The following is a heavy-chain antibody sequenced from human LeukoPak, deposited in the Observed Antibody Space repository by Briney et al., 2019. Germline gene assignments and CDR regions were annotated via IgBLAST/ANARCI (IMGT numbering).Heavy chain of an antibody. CDR3: AREALRVGNDY. Sequence: GGSLRLSCAASGFTFSSYSMNWVRQAPGKGLEWVSSISSSSSYIYYADSVKGRFTIPRDNAKNSLYLQMNSLRAEDTAVYYCAREALRVGNDYWGQGTLVTVSS. CDR2: ISSSSSYI. D-gene: IGHD2-2*01. V-gene: IGHV3-21*01. CDR1: GFTFSSYS. J-gene: IGHJ4*02.